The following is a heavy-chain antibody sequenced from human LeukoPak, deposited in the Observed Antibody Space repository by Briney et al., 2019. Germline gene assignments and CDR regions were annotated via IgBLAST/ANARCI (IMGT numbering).Heavy chain of an antibody. CDR1: GYRFTSYW. CDR3: ARTRPGFGEA. J-gene: IGHJ5*02. V-gene: IGHV5-10-1*01. D-gene: IGHD3-10*01. Sequence: GESLKISCKGSGYRFTSYWISWVRQLPGKGLEWMGRIDPSDSYTNYSPSFQGHVTISADKSISTAYLQWSSLKASDTAMYYCARTRPGFGEAWGQGTLVTVSS. CDR2: IDPSDSYT.